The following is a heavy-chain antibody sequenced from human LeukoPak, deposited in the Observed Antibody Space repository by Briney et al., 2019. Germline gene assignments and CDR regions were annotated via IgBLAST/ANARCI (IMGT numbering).Heavy chain of an antibody. V-gene: IGHV4-39*01. CDR2: IYYSGST. D-gene: IGHD3-9*01. CDR1: GGSISSSSYH. J-gene: IGHJ4*02. CDR3: ARVRRDILTGYFNDRYFDY. Sequence: PSETLSLTCTVSGGSISSSSYHWGWIRQPPGKGLEWIGSIYYSGSTYYNPSLKSRVTISVDTSKNQFSLKLSSVTAADTAVYYCARVRRDILTGYFNDRYFDYWGQGTLVTVSS.